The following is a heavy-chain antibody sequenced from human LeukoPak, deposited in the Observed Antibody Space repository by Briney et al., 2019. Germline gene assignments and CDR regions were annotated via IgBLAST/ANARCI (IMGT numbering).Heavy chain of an antibody. CDR1: GGSISSSSYY. Sequence: SETLSLTCTVSGGSISSSSYYWGWIRQPPGKGLEWIGSIYYSGSTYYNPSLKSRVTISVDTSKNQFSLKLSSVTAADTAVYYCARRNPSGYSYGYGRGRTFDYWGQGTLVTVSS. CDR3: ARRNPSGYSYGYGRGRTFDY. V-gene: IGHV4-39*07. J-gene: IGHJ4*02. CDR2: IYYSGST. D-gene: IGHD5-18*01.